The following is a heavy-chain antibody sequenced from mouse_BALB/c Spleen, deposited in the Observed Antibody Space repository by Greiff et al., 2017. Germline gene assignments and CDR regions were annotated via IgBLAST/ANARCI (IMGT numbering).Heavy chain of an antibody. J-gene: IGHJ2*01. CDR3: ARAELGFDY. CDR2: INPSNGRT. Sequence: QVQLQQPGAELVKPGASVKLSCKASGYTFTSYWMHWVKQRPGQGLEWIGEINPSNGRTNYNEKFKSKATLTVDKSSSTAYMQLSSLTSEDSAVYYCARAELGFDYWGQGTTLTVSS. V-gene: IGHV1S81*02. D-gene: IGHD4-1*01. CDR1: GYTFTSYW.